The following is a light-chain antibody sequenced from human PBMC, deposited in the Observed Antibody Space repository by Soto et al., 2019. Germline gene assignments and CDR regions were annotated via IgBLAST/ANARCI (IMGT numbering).Light chain of an antibody. CDR3: LQHYSCPRT. V-gene: IGKV1-17*02. J-gene: IGKJ1*01. Sequence: IEVTQSPSSLSSCVGYRCTITSRASQAIGTALGWYQQKPGKAPKRLIYAASSLRSGAPPRFSGSGSGTDFTLTIRNLQPGDFATYFCLQHYSCPRTFGQGTKVDIK. CDR2: AAS. CDR1: QAIGTA.